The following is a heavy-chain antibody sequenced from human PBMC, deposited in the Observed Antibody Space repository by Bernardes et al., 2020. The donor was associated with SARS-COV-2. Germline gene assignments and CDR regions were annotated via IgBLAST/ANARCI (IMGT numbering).Heavy chain of an antibody. CDR2: ISCSGGST. CDR1: GFTFSSYA. CDR3: AKDPSVFGADY. D-gene: IGHD3-10*01. J-gene: IGHJ4*02. V-gene: IGHV3-23*01. Sequence: GGSLRLSCAASGFTFSSYAMSWVRQAPGKGLEWVSSISCSGGSTYYADSVKGRFTISRDNSKNTLYLQMNSLRAEDTAVYYCAKDPSVFGADYWGQGTLVTVSS.